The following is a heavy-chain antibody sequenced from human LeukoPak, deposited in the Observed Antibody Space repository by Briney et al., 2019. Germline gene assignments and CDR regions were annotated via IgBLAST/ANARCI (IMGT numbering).Heavy chain of an antibody. D-gene: IGHD3-22*01. J-gene: IGHJ4*02. CDR1: GFTFSTYG. CDR2: IWYGGSNK. Sequence: GGSLRLSCAASGFTFSTYGMHWVRQAPGKGLEWVAVIWYGGSNKYYADSVKGRFTISRDNSKNTLYLQMSSLRAEDTAVYYCARSYDSSPYWGFDYWGQGTLVTVSS. CDR3: ARSYDSSPYWGFDY. V-gene: IGHV3-33*08.